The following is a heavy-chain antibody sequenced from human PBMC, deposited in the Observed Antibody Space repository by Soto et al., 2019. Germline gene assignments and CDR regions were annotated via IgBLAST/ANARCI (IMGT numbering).Heavy chain of an antibody. J-gene: IGHJ5*02. Sequence: QVQLVQSGAEVKKPGSSVKVSCKASGGTFSSYAISWVRQAPGQGLEWMGGIIPIFGTANYAQKFQGRALITAGEPTTTTYSKLSSQRSEHTGMYDCARTNTALVTGCFDPWGQGTLVTVSS. CDR3: ARTNTALVTGCFDP. V-gene: IGHV1-69*12. D-gene: IGHD5-18*01. CDR1: GGTFSSYA. CDR2: IIPIFGTA.